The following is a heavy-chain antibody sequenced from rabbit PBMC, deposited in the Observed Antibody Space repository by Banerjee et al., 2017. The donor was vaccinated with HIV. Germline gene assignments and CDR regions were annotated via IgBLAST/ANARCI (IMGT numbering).Heavy chain of an antibody. J-gene: IGHJ4*01. D-gene: IGHD8-1*01. CDR2: IYARSSGST. V-gene: IGHV1S45*01. Sequence: QEQLVEYGGDLVQPEGSLTLTCTASGFSFSSGYDMCWVRQAPGKGLEWIACIYARSSGSTYYASWAKGRFTISKTSSTTVTLQMTSLTAAGTATYFCARDYNDAGDGYCSFNLWGPGTLVTVS. CDR1: GFSFSSGYD. CDR3: ARDYNDAGDGYCSFNL.